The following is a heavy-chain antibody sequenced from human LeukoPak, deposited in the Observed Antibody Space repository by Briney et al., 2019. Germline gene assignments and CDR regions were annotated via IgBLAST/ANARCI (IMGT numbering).Heavy chain of an antibody. CDR3: ARHLNGDSPDY. CDR2: IYPGDSDT. Sequence: GESLRISCKGSAYTFTSYWIGWVRQMPGKGLEWMRIIYPGDSDTRYSPSFQGQVTISADKSIITAYLQWSSLKASDTAMYYCARHLNGDSPDYWGLGTLVTVSS. V-gene: IGHV5-51*01. J-gene: IGHJ4*02. D-gene: IGHD7-27*01. CDR1: AYTFTSYW.